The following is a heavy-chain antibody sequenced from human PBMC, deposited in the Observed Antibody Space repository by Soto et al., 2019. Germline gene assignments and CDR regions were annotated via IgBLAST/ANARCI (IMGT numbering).Heavy chain of an antibody. CDR1: GDSVSSNSAA. CDR2: TYYRSKWYN. D-gene: IGHD3-3*01. J-gene: IGHJ6*02. CDR3: ARGRTYDFWSGYYLAPYYYYGMDV. Sequence: SQTLSLPCAISGDSVSSNSAAWNWIRQSPSRGLEWLGRTYYRSKWYNDYAVSVKSRITINPDTSKNQFSLQLNSVTPEDTAVYYCARGRTYDFWSGYYLAPYYYYGMDVWGQGTTVTVSS. V-gene: IGHV6-1*01.